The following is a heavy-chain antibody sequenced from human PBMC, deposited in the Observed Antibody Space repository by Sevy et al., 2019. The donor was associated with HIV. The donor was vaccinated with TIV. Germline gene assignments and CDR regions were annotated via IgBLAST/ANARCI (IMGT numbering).Heavy chain of an antibody. D-gene: IGHD6-13*01. CDR3: ARGIVQQLTVIFDY. J-gene: IGHJ4*02. CDR1: GYTFTKYG. V-gene: IGHV7-4-1*02. CDR2: INTNTGNP. Sequence: ASVKVSCKASGYTFTKYGMNWVRHAPGQGPEWMGWINTNTGNPTYDQGFTGRFVFSLDTSVCTAHLLISSLKPDDTAVYYCARGIVQQLTVIFDYWGQGTPVTVSS.